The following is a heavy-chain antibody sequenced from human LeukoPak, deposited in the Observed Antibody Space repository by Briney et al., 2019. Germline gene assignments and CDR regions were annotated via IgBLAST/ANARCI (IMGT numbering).Heavy chain of an antibody. J-gene: IGHJ6*02. CDR2: VNHSGST. Sequence: SETLSLTCAVYGGSFSGNYRSWIRQPPGKGLEWIGEVNHSGSTNYNPSLKSRVTISVDTSKNQFSLKLSSVTAADTAVYYCASLTGGFYGMDVWGQGTTVTVSS. D-gene: IGHD7-27*01. CDR1: GGSFSGNY. V-gene: IGHV4-34*01. CDR3: ASLTGGFYGMDV.